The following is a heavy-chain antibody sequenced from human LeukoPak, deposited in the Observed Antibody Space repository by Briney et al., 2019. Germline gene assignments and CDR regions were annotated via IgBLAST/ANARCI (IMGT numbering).Heavy chain of an antibody. J-gene: IGHJ4*02. CDR2: INHSGST. CDR1: GGSFSGYY. CDR3: ARGRGIFGVVIIKGAYDY. Sequence: PSETLSLTCAVYGGSFSGYYWSWIRQPPGKGLGWIGEINHSGSTNYNPSLKSRVTISVDTSKNQFSLKLSSVTAADTAVYYCARGRGIFGVVIIKGAYDYWGQGTLATVSS. D-gene: IGHD3-3*02. V-gene: IGHV4-34*01.